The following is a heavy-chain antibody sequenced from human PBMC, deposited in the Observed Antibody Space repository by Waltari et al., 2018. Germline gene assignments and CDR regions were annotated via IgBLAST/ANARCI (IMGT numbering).Heavy chain of an antibody. V-gene: IGHV1-2*02. Sequence: QVQLVQSGAEVKKPGASVKVSCKASGYPFTGYYMPWVPQAPCQGLEWMGWINPNSGGTNYAQKFQGRVTMTRDTSISTAYMELSRLRSDDTAVYYCARDSQGWIQLWFYGMDVWGQGTTVTVSS. D-gene: IGHD5-18*01. CDR1: GYPFTGYY. CDR2: INPNSGGT. CDR3: ARDSQGWIQLWFYGMDV. J-gene: IGHJ6*02.